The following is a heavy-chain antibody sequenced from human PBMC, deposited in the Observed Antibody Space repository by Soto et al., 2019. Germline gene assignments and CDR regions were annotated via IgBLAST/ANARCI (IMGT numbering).Heavy chain of an antibody. Sequence: QLQLQESGPRLVRPSETLSLTCTVSGASVNTDNYWGWVRQTPGKGLEWIGGVHYTGSTYYSSTLKQXXTXSXXTSKIQLSLHLRYVTAADTAMYSCVKHELWLVRLTWGQGTLVTVSS. J-gene: IGHJ5*02. CDR2: VHYTGST. CDR1: GASVNTDNY. CDR3: VKHELWLVRLT. D-gene: IGHD6-19*01. V-gene: IGHV4-39*01.